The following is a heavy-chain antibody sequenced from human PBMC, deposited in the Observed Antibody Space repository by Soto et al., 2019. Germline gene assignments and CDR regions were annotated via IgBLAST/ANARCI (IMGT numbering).Heavy chain of an antibody. CDR3: ARVNDFWSGYPYYYYYGMDV. D-gene: IGHD3-3*01. CDR2: IYYSGST. CDR1: GGSISSYY. J-gene: IGHJ6*02. Sequence: SETLPLTCTVSGGSISSYYWSWIRQPPGKGLDWIGYIYYSGSTNYNPSLKSRVTISVDTSKNQFSLKLSSVTAADTAVYYCARVNDFWSGYPYYYYYGMDVWGQGTTVTVSS. V-gene: IGHV4-59*01.